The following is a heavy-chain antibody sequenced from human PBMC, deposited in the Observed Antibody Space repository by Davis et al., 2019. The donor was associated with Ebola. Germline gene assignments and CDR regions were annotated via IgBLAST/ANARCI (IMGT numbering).Heavy chain of an antibody. CDR3: ARHELRVRHAFDI. Sequence: KVSCKGSGYSFTSYWIGWVRQMPGKGLEWMGIIYPGDSDTRYSPSFQGQVTISADKSISTAYLQWSSLKASDTAMYYCARHELRVRHAFDIWGQGTMVTVSS. V-gene: IGHV5-51*01. J-gene: IGHJ3*02. CDR1: GYSFTSYW. CDR2: IYPGDSDT. D-gene: IGHD3-10*01.